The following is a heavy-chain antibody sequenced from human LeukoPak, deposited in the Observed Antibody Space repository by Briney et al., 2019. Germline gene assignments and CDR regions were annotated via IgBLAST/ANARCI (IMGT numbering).Heavy chain of an antibody. Sequence: PGGSLRLSCAASGFTFSSYSMNWARQAPGKGLEWVSYISSSSSTIYYADSVKGRFTISRDNAKNSLFLQMNSLRDEDTAVYYCARVMITFGYYYYGMDVWGQGTTVTVSS. CDR3: ARVMITFGYYYYGMDV. J-gene: IGHJ6*02. D-gene: IGHD3-16*01. CDR1: GFTFSSYS. CDR2: ISSSSSTI. V-gene: IGHV3-48*02.